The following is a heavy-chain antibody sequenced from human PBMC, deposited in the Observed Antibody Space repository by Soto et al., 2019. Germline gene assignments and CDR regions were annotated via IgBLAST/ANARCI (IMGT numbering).Heavy chain of an antibody. Sequence: QVQLQESGPGLVKPSQTLSITCTVSGGSISSDDYYWSWIRQPPGKGLEWIGYIYYSGSTYYNPSLKSRVTISVDTSKNQFSLKLSSVTAADTAVYYCARETGTTPVMDVWGQGTTVTVSS. V-gene: IGHV4-30-4*01. D-gene: IGHD1-7*01. CDR1: GGSISSDDYY. J-gene: IGHJ6*02. CDR2: IYYSGST. CDR3: ARETGTTPVMDV.